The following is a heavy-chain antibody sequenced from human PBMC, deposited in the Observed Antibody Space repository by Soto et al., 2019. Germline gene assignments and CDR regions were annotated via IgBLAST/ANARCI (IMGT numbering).Heavy chain of an antibody. CDR1: GYTFTSYD. D-gene: IGHD3-3*01. CDR2: MNPNSGNT. Sequence: ASVKVSCKAAGYTFTSYDINWVRQATGQGLEWMGWMNPNSGNTGYAQKFQGTVTMTRNTSISTAYMELSRLRSEDTAVYYCARGKGVLEWLLYYYMDVWGKGTTVTVSS. V-gene: IGHV1-8*01. CDR3: ARGKGVLEWLLYYYMDV. J-gene: IGHJ6*03.